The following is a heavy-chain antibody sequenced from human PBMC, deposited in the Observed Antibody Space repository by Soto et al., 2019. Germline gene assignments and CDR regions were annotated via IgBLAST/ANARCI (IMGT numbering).Heavy chain of an antibody. Sequence: GSLRLSCAASGFTVSSYAMSWVRQAPKKGLEWVSAISGSGGSTYYADSVKGRFTISRDNSKNTLYLQMTTMDPVDTATYYCAHRRASGGVYYDYWGQGILVSVPS. CDR3: AHRRASGGVYYDY. CDR1: GFTVSSYA. CDR2: ISGSGGST. D-gene: IGHD2-8*02. J-gene: IGHJ4*02. V-gene: IGHV3-23*01.